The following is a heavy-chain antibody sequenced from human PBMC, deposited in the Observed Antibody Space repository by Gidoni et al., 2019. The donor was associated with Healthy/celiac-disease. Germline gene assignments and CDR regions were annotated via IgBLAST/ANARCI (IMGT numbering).Heavy chain of an antibody. CDR1: GGSFSGSY. CDR2: INHTGST. V-gene: IGHV4-34*01. J-gene: IGHJ4*02. Sequence: QVQLQQWGAGLLKPSETLSLTCSVYGGSFSGSYWSWIRQPPGKGLEWIGEINHTGSTNYNPSLKSRVTISVDTSKSQFSLKLSSVTAADTAVYYWARGQSRRYYYDSSGFHYWGQGTLVTVSS. CDR3: ARGQSRRYYYDSSGFHY. D-gene: IGHD3-22*01.